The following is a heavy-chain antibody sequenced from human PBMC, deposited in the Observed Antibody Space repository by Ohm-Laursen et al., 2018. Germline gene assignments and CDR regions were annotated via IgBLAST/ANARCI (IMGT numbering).Heavy chain of an antibody. CDR2: ISYDGSNK. D-gene: IGHD6-13*01. CDR3: AKGPTKIAAAGYRTSYYYGMDV. J-gene: IGHJ6*02. Sequence: SLRLSCAASGFTFSSYGMHWVRQAPGKGLEWVAVISYDGSNKYYADSVKGRFTISRDNSKNTLYLQMNSLRAEDTAVYYCAKGPTKIAAAGYRTSYYYGMDVWGQGTTVTVSS. CDR1: GFTFSSYG. V-gene: IGHV3-30*18.